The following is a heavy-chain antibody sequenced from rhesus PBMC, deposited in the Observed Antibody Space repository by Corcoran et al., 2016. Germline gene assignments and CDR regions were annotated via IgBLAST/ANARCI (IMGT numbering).Heavy chain of an antibody. CDR1: GYSISGYY. CDR2: ITYRGST. D-gene: IGHD6-25*01. V-gene: IGHV4-122*02. J-gene: IGHJ4*01. Sequence: QVQLQASGPGLVKPSETLSLTCAVSGYSISGYYWSWIRQAPGKGLGWIGYITYRGSTSYNPSLKSRVTTLRDTSKNQVSLKLSAVTAADKAVYDCARRTRYSGSSYYLDYWGQGVLVTVPS. CDR3: ARRTRYSGSSYYLDY.